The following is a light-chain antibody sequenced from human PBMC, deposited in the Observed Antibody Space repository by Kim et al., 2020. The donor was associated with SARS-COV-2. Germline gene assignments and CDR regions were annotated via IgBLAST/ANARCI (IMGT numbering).Light chain of an antibody. CDR3: KQYNSYPWT. J-gene: IGKJ1*01. CDR1: QSISSW. Sequence: DIQMTQSPSTLSASVGDRVTITCRASQSISSWLAWYQQKPGKAPKLLIYDASSLESGVPSRFSGSGSGTEFTLTISSLQPDDFATYYCKQYNSYPWTFGQETKVDIK. CDR2: DAS. V-gene: IGKV1-5*01.